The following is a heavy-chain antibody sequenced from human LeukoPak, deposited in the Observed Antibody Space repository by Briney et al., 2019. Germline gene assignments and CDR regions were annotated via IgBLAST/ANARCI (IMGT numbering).Heavy chain of an antibody. Sequence: GGSLRLSCAASGFTFSTNDMGWVRQPPGKGLEWVSAISVIGGSTYYADSVKGRFTSSRDNSKNTLYLQMNSLRAEDTAVYYCAKGGWLEYWGQGTLVTVSS. V-gene: IGHV3-23*01. CDR2: ISVIGGST. J-gene: IGHJ4*02. CDR1: GFTFSTND. D-gene: IGHD6-19*01. CDR3: AKGGWLEY.